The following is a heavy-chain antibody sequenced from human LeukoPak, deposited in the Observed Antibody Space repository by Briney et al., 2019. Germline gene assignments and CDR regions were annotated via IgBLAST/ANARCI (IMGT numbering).Heavy chain of an antibody. J-gene: IGHJ6*02. V-gene: IGHV3-33*06. CDR2: IWYDGSNK. CDR3: AKAGGEYYYYGMDV. D-gene: IGHD4-17*01. Sequence: GGSLRLSCAASGFTFSSYGMHWARQAPGKGLEWVAVIWYDGSNKYYADSVKGRFTISRDNSKNTLYLQMNSLRAEDTAVYYCAKAGGEYYYYGMDVWGQGTTVTVSS. CDR1: GFTFSSYG.